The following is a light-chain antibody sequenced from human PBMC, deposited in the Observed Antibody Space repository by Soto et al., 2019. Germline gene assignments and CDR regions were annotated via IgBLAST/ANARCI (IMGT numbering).Light chain of an antibody. CDR1: SSDIGGYNY. J-gene: IGLJ1*01. V-gene: IGLV2-14*03. CDR3: QTYDSSLSGLYV. CDR2: EVS. Sequence: QSVLTQPASVSGSPGQSITISCAGTSSDIGGYNYVSWYQLHPGKAPKLMIYEVSNRPSGVSNRFSGSKSGNTASLTISGLQAEDEGDYYCQTYDSSLSGLYVFGTGTKVTVL.